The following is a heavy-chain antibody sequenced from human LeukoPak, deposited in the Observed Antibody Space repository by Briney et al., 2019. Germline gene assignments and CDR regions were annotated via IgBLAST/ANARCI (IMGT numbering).Heavy chain of an antibody. Sequence: GGSLRLSCAASGFTFSSYAMHWVRQAPGKGLEWVAVISYDGSNKFYADSVKGRFTLSRDNSKNTLYLQMNSLRAEDTAVYYCAREGIVATLDYWGQGTLVTVSS. CDR1: GFTFSSYA. CDR2: ISYDGSNK. CDR3: AREGIVATLDY. J-gene: IGHJ4*02. V-gene: IGHV3-30-3*01. D-gene: IGHD5-12*01.